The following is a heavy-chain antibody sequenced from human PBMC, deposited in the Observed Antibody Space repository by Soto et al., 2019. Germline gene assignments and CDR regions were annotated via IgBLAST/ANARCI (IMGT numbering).Heavy chain of an antibody. V-gene: IGHV3-33*01. Sequence: GGSLRLSCAASGFTFSSFGMHWVRQAPGKGLEWVAVMWYDGSSQFYAASVTGRFTISRDNFENTLYPQMNSLRVEDTALYYCVRRSADFWAGYYDLWGRGTLVTVS. D-gene: IGHD3-3*01. CDR3: VRRSADFWAGYYDL. J-gene: IGHJ4*01. CDR2: MWYDGSSQ. CDR1: GFTFSSFG.